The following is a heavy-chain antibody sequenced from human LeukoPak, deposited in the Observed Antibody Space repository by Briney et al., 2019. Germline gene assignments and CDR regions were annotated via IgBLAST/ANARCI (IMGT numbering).Heavy chain of an antibody. CDR1: GFTFSDTW. CDR3: ARDWFHTIDY. Sequence: GGSLRLSCAASGFTFSDTWMHWVRQAPGEGLVWVSRIRSDGSDTRYAESVKGRFTISRDNAKNTLYLQMNSLRAEDTAVYYCARDWFHTIDYWGQGTLVTVSS. CDR2: IRSDGSDT. D-gene: IGHD3-10*01. J-gene: IGHJ4*02. V-gene: IGHV3-74*01.